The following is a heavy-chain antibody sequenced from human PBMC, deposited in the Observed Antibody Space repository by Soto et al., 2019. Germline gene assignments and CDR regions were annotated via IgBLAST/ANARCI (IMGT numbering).Heavy chain of an antibody. V-gene: IGHV3-11*06. CDR2: ISSSSSYT. CDR1: GFTFSDYY. Sequence: AGGSLRLSCAASGFTFSDYYMSRIRQAPGKGLEWVSYISSSSSYTNYADSVKGRFTISRDNSKNTLYLQMNSLRAEDTAVYYCAREKAAAGKATLDCWGQGTLVTVSS. D-gene: IGHD6-13*01. CDR3: AREKAAAGKATLDC. J-gene: IGHJ4*02.